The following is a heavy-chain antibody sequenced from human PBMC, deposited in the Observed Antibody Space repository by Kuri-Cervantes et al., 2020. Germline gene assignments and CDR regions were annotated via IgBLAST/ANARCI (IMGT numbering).Heavy chain of an antibody. CDR2: IRFDESNQ. V-gene: IGHV3-30*02. CDR3: AKGAYDNSGYDYYHYYYYMDV. CDR1: GFTFSDYY. J-gene: IGHJ6*03. D-gene: IGHD3-22*01. Sequence: GGSLRLSCAVSGFTFSDYYMSWIRQAPGKGLEWVAFIRFDESNQYYADSVKGRFTISRDNSKNTLYLQMNSLRAEDTAVYYCAKGAYDNSGYDYYHYYYYMDVWGKGTTVTVSS.